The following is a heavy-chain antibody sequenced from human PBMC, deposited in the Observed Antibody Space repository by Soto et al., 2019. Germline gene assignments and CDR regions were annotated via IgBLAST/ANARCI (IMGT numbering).Heavy chain of an antibody. CDR3: ARTTTGTTTSYNYYGMDV. CDR2: ISSSSSTI. J-gene: IGHJ6*02. V-gene: IGHV3-48*01. D-gene: IGHD1-1*01. CDR1: EFNFSSYN. Sequence: GAQRLSCAASEFNFSSYNMNWVRQAPGKGLEWVSYISSSSSTIFYADSVKGRFTISRDNAKKSLYLQMNSLRAEDTAVYYCARTTTGTTTSYNYYGMDVWGQGTTVTVSS.